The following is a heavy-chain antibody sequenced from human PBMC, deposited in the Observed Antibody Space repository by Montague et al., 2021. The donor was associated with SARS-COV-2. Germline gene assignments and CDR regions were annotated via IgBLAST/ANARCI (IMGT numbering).Heavy chain of an antibody. CDR1: GDSISKSTSF. CDR3: ARQTRRVGWLAATTPGFDP. D-gene: IGHD3-16*01. CDR2: IVNSGKT. Sequence: SETLSLTCAVSGDSISKSTSFWALVRQPPGKGLQWIGSIVNSGKTHSNPTLESRVTISVDTSQNQFSLRLTSVTAADTAVYYCARQTRRVGWLAATTPGFDPWGQGTLVTVSS. J-gene: IGHJ5*02. V-gene: IGHV4-39*01.